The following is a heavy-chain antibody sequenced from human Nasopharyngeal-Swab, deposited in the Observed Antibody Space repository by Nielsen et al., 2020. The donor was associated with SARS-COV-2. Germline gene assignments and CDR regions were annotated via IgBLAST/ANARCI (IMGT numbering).Heavy chain of an antibody. CDR3: ARDPRGTMIVVGDAFDI. Sequence: SDTLSLTCAVSGGSISSSNWWCWVRQPPGKGLEWIGEIYYSGSTNYNPSLKSRVTISVDKSKNQFSLKLSFVTAADTAVYYCARDPRGTMIVVGDAFDIWGQGTMVTVSS. CDR2: IYYSGST. CDR1: GGSISSSNW. J-gene: IGHJ3*02. D-gene: IGHD3-22*01. V-gene: IGHV4-4*02.